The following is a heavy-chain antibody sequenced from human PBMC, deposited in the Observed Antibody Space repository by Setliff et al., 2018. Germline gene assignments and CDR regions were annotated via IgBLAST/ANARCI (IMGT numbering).Heavy chain of an antibody. D-gene: IGHD2-21*01. CDR1: GYTFTNFG. CDR3: ARDRGLEADAVSLINMGDF. Sequence: AASVKVSCKTSGYTFTNFGISWVRQAPGQGLEWMGWISGYNGNTNYAQKFQSRVTMTTDTFTNTAYMELRSLRSDDTAVYYCARDRGLEADAVSLINMGDFWGQGTLVTVSS. J-gene: IGHJ4*02. V-gene: IGHV1-18*01. CDR2: ISGYNGNT.